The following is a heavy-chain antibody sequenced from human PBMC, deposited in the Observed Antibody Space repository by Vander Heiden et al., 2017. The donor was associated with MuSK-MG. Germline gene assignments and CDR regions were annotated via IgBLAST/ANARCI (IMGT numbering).Heavy chain of an antibody. CDR2: ISSSSSYI. Sequence: EVQLVESGGGLVKPGGSLRLSCAASGFTFSSYSMNWVRQAPGKGLEWVSSISSSSSYIYYADSVKGRFTISRDNAKNSLYLQMNSLRAEDTAVYYCARVGGYCSGGSCYSYYYYYYYMDVWGKGTTVTVSS. J-gene: IGHJ6*03. V-gene: IGHV3-21*01. D-gene: IGHD2-15*01. CDR3: ARVGGYCSGGSCYSYYYYYYYMDV. CDR1: GFTFSSYS.